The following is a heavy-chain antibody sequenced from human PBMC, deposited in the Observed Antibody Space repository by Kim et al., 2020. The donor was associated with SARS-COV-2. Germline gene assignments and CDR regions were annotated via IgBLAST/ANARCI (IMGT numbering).Heavy chain of an antibody. J-gene: IGHJ4*02. D-gene: IGHD6-19*01. CDR2: IGTAGDT. CDR1: GFTFSSYD. Sequence: GGSMRLSCAASGFTFSSYDMHWVRQATGKGLEWVSAIGTAGDTYYPGSVKGGFTISRENAKNSLYLQMNSLGAGDTAVYYCARGGQYSSGWIDYWGQGTLVTVSS. V-gene: IGHV3-13*04. CDR3: ARGGQYSSGWIDY.